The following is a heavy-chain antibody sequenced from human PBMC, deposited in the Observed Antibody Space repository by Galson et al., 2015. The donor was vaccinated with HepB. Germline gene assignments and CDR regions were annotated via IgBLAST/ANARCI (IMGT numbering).Heavy chain of an antibody. D-gene: IGHD4-17*01. J-gene: IGHJ2*01. CDR1: GFTFSNYA. CDR2: ISGSGSNT. V-gene: IGHV3-23*01. Sequence: SLRLSCAASGFTFSNYAMSWVRQAPGKGLEWVSTISGSGSNTYYADSVKGRFTISRDNSKNTLYLQMNSLRAEDTAVYYCAKDPYGGGWYFDLWGRGTLVTVSS. CDR3: AKDPYGGGWYFDL.